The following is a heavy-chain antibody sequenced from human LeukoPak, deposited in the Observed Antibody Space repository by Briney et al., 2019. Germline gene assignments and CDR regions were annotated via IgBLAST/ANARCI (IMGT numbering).Heavy chain of an antibody. Sequence: ASVEVSCKASGYTFTSHYMHWVRQAPGQGLEWMAMINPGSGITTYAQKFQGRVTMTRDTSTSTVYMELSSLRSEDTAVYYCARTPLAGGTGWFDPWGQGTLVTVSS. V-gene: IGHV1-46*01. D-gene: IGHD1-26*01. CDR2: INPGSGIT. CDR1: GYTFTSHY. CDR3: ARTPLAGGTGWFDP. J-gene: IGHJ5*02.